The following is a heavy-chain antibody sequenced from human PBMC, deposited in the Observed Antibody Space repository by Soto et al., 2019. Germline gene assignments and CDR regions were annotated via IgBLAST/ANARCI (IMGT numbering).Heavy chain of an antibody. Sequence: LRLSCAGSGFTVNNSIMTWVRQAPGKGLERVSGINDNGEVIYYADSVKGRFTLSRDSAKNTMYLQMNSLTVDDTAVYYCAKGGLRRRLDPWGRGIQVTVSS. V-gene: IGHV3-23*01. CDR2: INDNGEVI. CDR1: GFTVNNSI. CDR3: AKGGLRRRLDP. J-gene: IGHJ5*02.